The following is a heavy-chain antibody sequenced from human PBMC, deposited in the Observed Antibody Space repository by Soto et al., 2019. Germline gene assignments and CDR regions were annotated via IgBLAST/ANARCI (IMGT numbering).Heavy chain of an antibody. CDR1: GFTFSSYG. CDR3: AKERVTTVVTEYYYYGMDV. CDR2: ISYDGSNK. D-gene: IGHD4-17*01. V-gene: IGHV3-30*18. Sequence: GGSLRLSCAASGFTFSSYGMHWVRQAPGKGLEWVAVISYDGSNKYYADSVKGRFTISRDNSKNTLYLQMNSLRAEDTAVYYCAKERVTTVVTEYYYYGMDVWGQGTTVTVS. J-gene: IGHJ6*02.